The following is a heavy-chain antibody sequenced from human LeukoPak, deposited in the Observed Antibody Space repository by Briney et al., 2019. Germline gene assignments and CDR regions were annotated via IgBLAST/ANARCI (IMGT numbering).Heavy chain of an antibody. CDR3: ARDGAVTNGRYFDY. V-gene: IGHV3-7*01. D-gene: IGHD4-17*01. J-gene: IGHJ4*02. CDR2: IKQDGSEK. Sequence: GGSLRLSCAASGFTFSSFWMSWVRQAPGKGLEWVANIKQDGSEKYYVDSVKGRFTISRDNAKNSLFLQMNSLRAEDTAVYYCARDGAVTNGRYFDYWGQGTLVTVSS. CDR1: GFTFSSFW.